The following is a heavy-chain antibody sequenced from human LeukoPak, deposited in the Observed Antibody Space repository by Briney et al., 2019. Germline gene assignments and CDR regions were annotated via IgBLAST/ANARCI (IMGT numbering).Heavy chain of an antibody. CDR1: GGSISSYY. V-gene: IGHV4-59*01. CDR2: IYYSGST. CDR3: ARVACSSASCPKRGTFDY. D-gene: IGHD2-2*01. Sequence: SETLSLTCTVSGGSISSYYWNWVRQPPGQGLEWIGYIYYSGSTNYNPSLESRVTISVHTSRNQFSLNPTSVTAADTAIYYCARVACSSASCPKRGTFDYWGQGTLVTVSS. J-gene: IGHJ4*02.